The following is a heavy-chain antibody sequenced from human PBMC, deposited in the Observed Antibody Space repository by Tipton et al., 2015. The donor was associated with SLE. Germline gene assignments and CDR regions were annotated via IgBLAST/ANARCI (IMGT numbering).Heavy chain of an antibody. CDR2: AYTDGKT. V-gene: IGHV4-61*02. CDR3: ARASPGVWCFDL. CDR1: GGSISSGGYY. D-gene: IGHD2-8*01. J-gene: IGHJ2*01. Sequence: TLSLTCTVSGGSISSGGYYWSWIRQPAGKGLEWIGRAYTDGKTNYNPSLKSRVTISVDTPKNHFSLKLSSVTAADTAVYYCARASPGVWCFDLWGRGSLVTVSS.